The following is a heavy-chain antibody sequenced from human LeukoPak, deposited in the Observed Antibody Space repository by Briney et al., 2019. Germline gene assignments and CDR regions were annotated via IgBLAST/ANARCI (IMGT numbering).Heavy chain of an antibody. J-gene: IGHJ4*02. V-gene: IGHV3-9*01. CDR2: NSWNSGSI. Sequence: GGSLTLSCAASGFTFDDYAMHWARQAPGKGLEWVSGNSWNSGSIGYADSVKGRLTISRDNAKNPLYLQMNSLRAEDTALYYCAKESRGFDYWGQGTLVTVSS. CDR3: AKESRGFDY. CDR1: GFTFDDYA.